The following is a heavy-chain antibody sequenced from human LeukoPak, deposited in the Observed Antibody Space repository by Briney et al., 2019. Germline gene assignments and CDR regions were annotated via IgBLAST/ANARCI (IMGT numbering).Heavy chain of an antibody. CDR1: GGPFSGYY. D-gene: IGHD3-10*01. J-gene: IGHJ5*02. V-gene: IGHV4-34*01. CDR2: INHSGNT. Sequence: PSETLSLTCAVHGGPFSGYYWSWIRQPPGKGLEWIGEINHSGNTNYNPSLKSRVTISVDTSKNQFSLKLTSVTAADTAVYYCAGRRFGELFSSWGQGTQVTVSS. CDR3: AGRRFGELFSS.